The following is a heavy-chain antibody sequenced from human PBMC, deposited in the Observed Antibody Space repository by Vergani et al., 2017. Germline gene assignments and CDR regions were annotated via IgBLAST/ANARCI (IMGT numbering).Heavy chain of an antibody. V-gene: IGHV1-45*02. D-gene: IGHD2-2*01. CDR2: ITPFNGNT. CDR3: ALAESSTSCINSVCITPETGSWFEP. J-gene: IGHJ5*02. Sequence: QMQLVQSGAEVKKTGSSVKVSCKASGYTFTYRYLHWVRQAPGQALEWMGWITPFNGNTNYAQKFQDRVTITRDRSMSTAYMELSSLRSEDTAMYYCALAESSTSCINSVCITPETGSWFEPCDQGTLVTVSA. CDR1: GYTFTYRY.